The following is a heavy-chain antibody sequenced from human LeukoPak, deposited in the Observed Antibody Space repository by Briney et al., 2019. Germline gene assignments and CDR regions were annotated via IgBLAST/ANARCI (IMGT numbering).Heavy chain of an antibody. D-gene: IGHD3-3*01. Sequence: GWSLRLPCPASGFTFRDYYLRWIGQAPGKAREGAGYISRSGSNIYYAHPVKARFTISRDNVKNSLYLQMDSLRAEDTAVYYCASLVLGFWSGYYYFDYWGQGTLVTVSS. V-gene: IGHV3-11*01. CDR3: ASLVLGFWSGYYYFDY. J-gene: IGHJ4*02. CDR2: ISRSGSNI. CDR1: GFTFRDYY.